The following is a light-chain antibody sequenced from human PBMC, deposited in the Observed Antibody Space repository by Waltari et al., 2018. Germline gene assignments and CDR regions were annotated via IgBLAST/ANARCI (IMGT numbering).Light chain of an antibody. V-gene: IGLV2-14*03. CDR1: SGDVGGYQY. CDR3: SSYTSSSTLA. J-gene: IGLJ2*01. CDR2: DVT. Sequence: QSALTQPASVSGSPGQSITISCPGTSGDVGGYQYVSWYQQHPGKAPKLMIYDVTNRPSGVSNRFSGSKSGNTASLTISGLQAEDEADYYCSSYTSSSTLAFGGGTKLTVL.